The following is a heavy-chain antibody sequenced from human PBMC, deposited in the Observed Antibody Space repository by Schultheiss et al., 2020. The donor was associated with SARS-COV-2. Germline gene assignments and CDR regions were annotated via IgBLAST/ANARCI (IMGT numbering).Heavy chain of an antibody. Sequence: SETLSLTCTVSGSSISGYFWTWIRQPPGKGLEWIGYIYYSVNSWYNPSLKSRVTISGDASKNQFSLRLNSVTAADTAVYYCARDQDYGRNAFDIWGQGTMVTVSS. V-gene: IGHV4-59*01. D-gene: IGHD4/OR15-4a*01. CDR3: ARDQDYGRNAFDI. CDR2: IYYSVNS. J-gene: IGHJ3*02. CDR1: GSSISGYF.